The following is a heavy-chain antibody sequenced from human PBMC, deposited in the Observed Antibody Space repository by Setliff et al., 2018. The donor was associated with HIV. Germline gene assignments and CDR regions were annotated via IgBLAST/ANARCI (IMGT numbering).Heavy chain of an antibody. CDR3: ARVLGGNSGGDAFDI. D-gene: IGHD4-4*01. CDR1: GFTFSDHY. CDR2: TRNKANSYTT. J-gene: IGHJ3*02. V-gene: IGHV3-72*01. Sequence: PGGSLRLSCAASGFTFSDHYMDWVRQAPGKGLEWVGRTRNKANSYTTEYAASVKGRFTISRDDSKNSLYLQMNSLKTEDTAVYYCARVLGGNSGGDAFDIWGQGTMVTVSS.